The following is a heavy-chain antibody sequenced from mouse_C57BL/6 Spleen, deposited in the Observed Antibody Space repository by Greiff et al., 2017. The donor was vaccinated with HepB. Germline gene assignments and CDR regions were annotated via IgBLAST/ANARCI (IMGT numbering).Heavy chain of an antibody. CDR1: GYAFTNYL. CDR3: AIYYDEGYFDV. CDR2: INPGSGGT. J-gene: IGHJ1*03. V-gene: IGHV1-54*01. Sequence: VQLQQSGAELVRPGTSVKVSCKASGYAFTNYLIEWVKQRPGQGLEWIGVINPGSGGTNYNEKFKGKATLTADKSSSTAYMQLSSLTSEDSAVYFCAIYYDEGYFDVWGTGTTVTVSS. D-gene: IGHD2-4*01.